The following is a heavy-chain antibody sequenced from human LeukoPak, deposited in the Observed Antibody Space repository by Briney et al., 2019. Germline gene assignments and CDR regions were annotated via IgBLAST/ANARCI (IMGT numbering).Heavy chain of an antibody. CDR1: GFTVSSNY. CDR3: AKEYTGTFSPFPSYFDN. D-gene: IGHD1-26*01. V-gene: IGHV3-53*01. J-gene: IGHJ4*02. Sequence: GGSLRLSCAASGFTVSSNYMSWVRQAPGKGLEWVSVIYSGGSTYYADSVKGRFTISRDNSKNTLYLQMNSLRAEDTAIYYCAKEYTGTFSPFPSYFDNWGQGTLGTVSS. CDR2: IYSGGST.